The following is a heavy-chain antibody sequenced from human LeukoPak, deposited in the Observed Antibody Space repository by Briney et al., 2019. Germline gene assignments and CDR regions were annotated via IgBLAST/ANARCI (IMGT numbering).Heavy chain of an antibody. CDR3: AREGIAVAGKVDYYYYYYMDV. Sequence: PSETLSLTCTVSGYSISSGYYWGWIRQPPGKGLEWIGSIYHSGSTYYNPSLKSRVTISVDTSKNQFSLKLSSVTAADTAVYYCAREGIAVAGKVDYYYYYYMDVWGKGTTVTISS. V-gene: IGHV4-38-2*02. D-gene: IGHD6-19*01. CDR1: GYSISSGYY. J-gene: IGHJ6*03. CDR2: IYHSGST.